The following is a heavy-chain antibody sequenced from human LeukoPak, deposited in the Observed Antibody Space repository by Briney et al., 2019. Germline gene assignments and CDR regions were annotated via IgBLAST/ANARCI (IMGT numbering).Heavy chain of an antibody. Sequence: GESLKISCKGSGYSFTSYWIGWVRQMPGKGLEWMGIIYPGDSDTRYSPSFQGQVTISADKSISTAYLQWSSLKASDTAMYYCARLFQAIFGVPLREYYFDYWGQGTLVTVSS. J-gene: IGHJ4*02. CDR1: GYSFTSYW. D-gene: IGHD3-3*01. CDR2: IYPGDSDT. V-gene: IGHV5-51*01. CDR3: ARLFQAIFGVPLREYYFDY.